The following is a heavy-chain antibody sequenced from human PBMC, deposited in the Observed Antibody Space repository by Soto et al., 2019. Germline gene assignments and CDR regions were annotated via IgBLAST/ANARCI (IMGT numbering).Heavy chain of an antibody. J-gene: IGHJ4*02. CDR1: ALTFDSYA. Sequence: GGSLRLSCAASALTFDSYAMSWVRQAPGKGLEWVSAISGSGGSTYYADSVKGRFIISRDNSKNTVYLQVNSLRAEDTAIYYCARAPGYCSGGLCYLYFDYWGQGTLVTVSS. CDR2: ISGSGGST. V-gene: IGHV3-23*01. D-gene: IGHD2-15*01. CDR3: ARAPGYCSGGLCYLYFDY.